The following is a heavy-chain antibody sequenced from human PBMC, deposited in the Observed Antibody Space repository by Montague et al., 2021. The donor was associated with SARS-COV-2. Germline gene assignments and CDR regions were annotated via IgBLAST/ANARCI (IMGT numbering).Heavy chain of an antibody. V-gene: IGHV3-7*01. CDR3: ARSPRGSGTGWLDY. D-gene: IGHD3/OR15-3a*01. CDR1: GFTSGDYQ. J-gene: IGHJ4*02. Sequence: FLRLSCAASGFTSGDYQMTWVRQAPGKGLQWVANINQDETAKTYVDSVKGRLTISRDNAKNSLILQMNSLKDEDTAVYYCARSPRGSGTGWLDYWGQGTLVTVSS. CDR2: INQDETAK.